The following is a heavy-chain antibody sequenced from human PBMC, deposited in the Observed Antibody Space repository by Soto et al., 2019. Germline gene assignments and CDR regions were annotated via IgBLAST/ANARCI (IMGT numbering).Heavy chain of an antibody. V-gene: IGHV3-30-3*01. J-gene: IGHJ4*02. Sequence: QVQLVESGGGVVQPGRSLRLSCAASGFTFSSYAMHWVRQAPGKGLEWVAVISYDGSNKYYADSVKGRFTISRDNSKNTLYLQMNSLRAEHTAVYYCARDGDIVVVPAAMLFDYWGQGTLVTVSS. CDR3: ARDGDIVVVPAAMLFDY. D-gene: IGHD2-2*01. CDR2: ISYDGSNK. CDR1: GFTFSSYA.